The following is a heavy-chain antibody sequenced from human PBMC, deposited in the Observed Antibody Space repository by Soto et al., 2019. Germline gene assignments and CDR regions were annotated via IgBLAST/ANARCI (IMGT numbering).Heavy chain of an antibody. V-gene: IGHV5-51*01. Sequence: PGESLKISCKGSGCSFTSYWIGWVRQMPGKGLEWMGIIYPGDSDTRYSPSFQGQVTISADKSISTAYLQWSSLKASDTAMYYCARQPFYCSGGSCYSDDYWGQGTLVTVSS. CDR1: GCSFTSYW. J-gene: IGHJ4*02. CDR2: IYPGDSDT. D-gene: IGHD2-15*01. CDR3: ARQPFYCSGGSCYSDDY.